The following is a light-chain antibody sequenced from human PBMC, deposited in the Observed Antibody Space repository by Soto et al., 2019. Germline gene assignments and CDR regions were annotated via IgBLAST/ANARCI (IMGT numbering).Light chain of an antibody. CDR2: DTA. CDR1: QSVSGN. J-gene: IGKJ5*01. Sequence: EIVMTQSPATLSVSPGERATLSCRASQSVSGNLAWYQQKPGQAPRLLIYDTASRATAIPARFSGSGSGTEFPLNIGSLQSEDFGVYYCEQYSMCPTFGQGTRLEIK. CDR3: EQYSMCPT. V-gene: IGKV3-15*01.